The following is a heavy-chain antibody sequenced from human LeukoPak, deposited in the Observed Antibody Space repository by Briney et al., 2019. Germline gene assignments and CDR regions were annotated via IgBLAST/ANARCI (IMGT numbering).Heavy chain of an antibody. Sequence: PGGSLRLSCAVSGFTFSDYYMSWIRQAPGKGLEWVSYISSSGSTIYYADSVKGRFTISRDNAKNSLYLQMNSLRAEDTAVYYCARDPSIVVVPADAFDIWGQGTMVTVSS. D-gene: IGHD2-2*01. CDR2: ISSSGSTI. J-gene: IGHJ3*02. CDR1: GFTFSDYY. CDR3: ARDPSIVVVPADAFDI. V-gene: IGHV3-11*01.